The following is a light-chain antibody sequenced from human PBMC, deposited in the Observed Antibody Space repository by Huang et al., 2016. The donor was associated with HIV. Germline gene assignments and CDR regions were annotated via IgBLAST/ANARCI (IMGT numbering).Light chain of an antibody. CDR2: GAS. CDR3: QQYDKWPGT. J-gene: IGKJ2*01. CDR1: QRVGVN. Sequence: EVMMTQSPATLSVSLGDKASLSCRASQRVGVNLAWYQQKPGQAPTLLIYGASDRATGISARFSGSGSGTDFTLTISSLQSEDSAVYFCQQYDKWPGTFGQGTRLLI. V-gene: IGKV3-15*01.